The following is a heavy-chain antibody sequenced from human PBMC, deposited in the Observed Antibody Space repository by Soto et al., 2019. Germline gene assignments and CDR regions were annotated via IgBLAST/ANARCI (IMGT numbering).Heavy chain of an antibody. Sequence: QVQLVESGGGVVQPGRSLRLSCAASGFTFSSYGMHWVRQAPGKGLEWVAVIWYDGGKKYYADSVKGRFTITRDNPKHTLYLQMNRLRADDTALYYCARDRGVTIFGVVTPYYGMDGWGQGTTVTVS. CDR1: GFTFSSYG. V-gene: IGHV3-33*01. J-gene: IGHJ6*02. CDR3: ARDRGVTIFGVVTPYYGMDG. D-gene: IGHD3-3*01. CDR2: IWYDGGKK.